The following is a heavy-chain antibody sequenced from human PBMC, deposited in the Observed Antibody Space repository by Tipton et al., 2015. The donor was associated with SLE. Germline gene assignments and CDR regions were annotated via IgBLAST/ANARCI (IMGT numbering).Heavy chain of an antibody. J-gene: IGHJ4*02. CDR2: INYSGNT. Sequence: TLSLTCTVSGDSISSYSYYWGWIRQPPGKGLEWIGSINYSGNTDSNPSLKSRVSMSIDKNHFSLKLSSVTAADTAVYYCARLGVVVTAIDYWGQGTLVTVSS. V-gene: IGHV4-39*02. CDR3: ARLGVVVTAIDY. CDR1: GDSISSYSYY. D-gene: IGHD2-21*02.